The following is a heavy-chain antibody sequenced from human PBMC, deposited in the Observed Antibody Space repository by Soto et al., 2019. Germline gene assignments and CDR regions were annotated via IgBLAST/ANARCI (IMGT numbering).Heavy chain of an antibody. CDR1: GFTFSSYA. V-gene: IGHV3-23*01. Sequence: EVQLLESGGGLVQPGGSLRLSCAASGFTFSSYAMSWVRQAPGKGLEWVSAISGSGGSTYYADSVKGRFTSSRHKSKNPLYLQMNSLRAEDTAVYYCAKTRYYYYMDVWGKGTTVTVSS. J-gene: IGHJ6*03. CDR2: ISGSGGST. CDR3: AKTRYYYYMDV.